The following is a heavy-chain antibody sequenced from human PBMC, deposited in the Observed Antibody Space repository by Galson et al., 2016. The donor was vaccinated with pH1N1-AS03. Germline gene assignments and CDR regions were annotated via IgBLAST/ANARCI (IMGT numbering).Heavy chain of an antibody. V-gene: IGHV3-74*01. J-gene: IGHJ5*02. CDR2: INSEGRST. CDR1: GFTFSRYW. D-gene: IGHD3-10*01. Sequence: SLRLSCAASGFTFSRYWMHWVRQVPGKGLVWVSRINSEGRSTNYADSVKGRFTISRDNAKNTLYLQMNSLRAEDTAVYYCTRDPPVVLWFGELRSNDWFDPWGQGTLVTVSS. CDR3: TRDPPVVLWFGELRSNDWFDP.